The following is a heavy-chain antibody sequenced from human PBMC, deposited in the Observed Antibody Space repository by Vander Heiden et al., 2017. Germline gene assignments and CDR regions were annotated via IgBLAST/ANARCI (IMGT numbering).Heavy chain of an antibody. Sequence: EVQLVESGGGLVQPGRSLRLSCAASGFIFSTYWMHWVRQAPGKGLVWVSLINGDKSIITYAESVKGRFTMSRDNAKNTLYLQMNSLRAEDTAAYYCVRGGFGGYDSNFDHWGQGTLVTVSS. CDR2: INGDKSII. J-gene: IGHJ4*02. D-gene: IGHD5-12*01. V-gene: IGHV3-74*01. CDR1: GFIFSTYW. CDR3: VRGGFGGYDSNFDH.